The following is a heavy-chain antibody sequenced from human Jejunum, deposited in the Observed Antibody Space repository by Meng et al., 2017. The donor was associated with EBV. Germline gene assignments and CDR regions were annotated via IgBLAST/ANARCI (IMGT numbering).Heavy chain of an antibody. J-gene: IGHJ4*02. CDR2: MHPGGST. D-gene: IGHD4-11*01. CDR3: AKSNDYSLNS. V-gene: IGHV4-4*02. Sequence: QVQPQESGLGLVKPSGPLSLPSAVSGGSTSSSHWWCWVRQPPGNGLEWIGEMHPGGSTNYNPSLKSRVTISVDNSKNQFSLKLTSVNAADTAVYYCAKSNDYSLNSWGQGTLVTVSS. CDR1: GGSTSSSHW.